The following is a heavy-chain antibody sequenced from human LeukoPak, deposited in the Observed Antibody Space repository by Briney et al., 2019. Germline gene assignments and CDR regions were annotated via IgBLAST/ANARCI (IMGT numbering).Heavy chain of an antibody. Sequence: GGSLRLSCAASGFTFSSYGMHWVRQAPGKGLEWVAVISYDGSNKYYADSVKGRFTISRDNSKNTLYLQMNSLRAEDTAVYYCAKDLRNTYYYGSGSYYSPSYYYYGMDVRGQGTTVTVSS. V-gene: IGHV3-30*18. D-gene: IGHD3-10*01. CDR1: GFTFSSYG. CDR2: ISYDGSNK. J-gene: IGHJ6*02. CDR3: AKDLRNTYYYGSGSYYSPSYYYYGMDV.